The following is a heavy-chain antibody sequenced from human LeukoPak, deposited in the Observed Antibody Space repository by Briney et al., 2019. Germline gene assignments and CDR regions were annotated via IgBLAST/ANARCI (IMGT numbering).Heavy chain of an antibody. V-gene: IGHV3-11*04. CDR3: ARDPRTVRI. CDR1: GFTFSDNY. Sequence: GGSLRLSCAASGFTFSDNYMTWVRQAPGEGLEWLSYISGNGGVIQYADSVKGRFTISRDNAKNLLYLQMDSLRVEDTAIYYCARDPRTVRIWGQGTLVTVSS. D-gene: IGHD1-1*01. J-gene: IGHJ4*02. CDR2: ISGNGGVI.